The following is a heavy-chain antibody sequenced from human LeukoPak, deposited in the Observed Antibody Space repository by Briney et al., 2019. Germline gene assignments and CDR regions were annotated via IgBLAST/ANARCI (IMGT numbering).Heavy chain of an antibody. J-gene: IGHJ4*02. CDR2: ISGSGGST. CDR1: GGSFSGYY. D-gene: IGHD1-26*01. Sequence: ETLSLTCAVYGGSFSGYYWSWVRQAPGKGLEWVSAISGSGGSTYYADSVKGRFTISRDNSKNTLYLQMNSLRAEDTAVYYCARDGVAELMSALDYWGQGILVTVSS. V-gene: IGHV3-23*01. CDR3: ARDGVAELMSALDY.